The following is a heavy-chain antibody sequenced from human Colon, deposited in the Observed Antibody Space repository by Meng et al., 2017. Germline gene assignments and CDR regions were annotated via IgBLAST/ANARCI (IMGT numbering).Heavy chain of an antibody. D-gene: IGHD6-19*01. CDR2: ITDSGVDT. CDR1: GLTFSSRV. Sequence: GESLKISCAASGLTFSSRVMSWVRQAPGKGLEWLSAITDSGVDTFYADSVKGRFTISRDNSKNTLYLQMNSLRAEDTAVYYCATYTSGSYTPSSADWGQGTLVTVSS. J-gene: IGHJ4*02. V-gene: IGHV3-23*01. CDR3: ATYTSGSYTPSSAD.